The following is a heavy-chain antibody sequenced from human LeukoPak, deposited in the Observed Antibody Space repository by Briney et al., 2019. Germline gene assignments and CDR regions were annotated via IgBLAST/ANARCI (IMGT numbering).Heavy chain of an antibody. V-gene: IGHV4-34*01. D-gene: IGHD3-10*01. CDR1: GGSFSGYY. J-gene: IGHJ5*02. Sequence: SETLSLTCAVYGGSFSGYYWSWIRQPPGKGLEWIGEINHSGSTNYNPSLRSRVTISVDTSKNQFSLKLSSVTAADTAVYYCARGPYYGSGSYHRKGWFVPWGQGTLVTVSS. CDR3: ARGPYYGSGSYHRKGWFVP. CDR2: INHSGST.